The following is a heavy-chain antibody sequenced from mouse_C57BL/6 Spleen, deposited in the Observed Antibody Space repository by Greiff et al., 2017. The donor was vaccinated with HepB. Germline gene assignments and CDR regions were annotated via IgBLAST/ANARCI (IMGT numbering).Heavy chain of an antibody. Sequence: QVQLQQSGAELVRPGASVTLSCKASGYTFTDYEMHWVKQTPVHGLEWIGAIDPETGGTAYNQKFKGKAILTADKSSSTAYMELRSLTSEDSAVYYCTPLDYDFAWFAYWGQGTLVTVSA. CDR1: GYTFTDYE. CDR3: TPLDYDFAWFAY. CDR2: IDPETGGT. V-gene: IGHV1-15*01. J-gene: IGHJ3*01. D-gene: IGHD2-4*01.